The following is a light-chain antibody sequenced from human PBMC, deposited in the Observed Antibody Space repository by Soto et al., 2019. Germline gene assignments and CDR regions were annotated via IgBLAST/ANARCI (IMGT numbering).Light chain of an antibody. CDR1: SSNIGNNY. CDR2: ENN. V-gene: IGLV1-51*02. Sequence: QSVLTQPPSVCAAPGQKVTISCSGSSSNIGNNYVSWYQQLPGTAPKLLIYENNKRPSGIPDRFSGSKSGTSATLGITGLQTGDEADYYCGTWDSSLSAAVFGGGTQLTVL. CDR3: GTWDSSLSAAV. J-gene: IGLJ7*01.